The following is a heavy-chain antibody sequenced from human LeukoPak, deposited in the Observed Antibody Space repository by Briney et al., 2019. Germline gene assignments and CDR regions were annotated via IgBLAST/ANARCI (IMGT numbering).Heavy chain of an antibody. Sequence: ASVKVSCKASGGTFSSYAISWVRQAPGQGLEWMGGIIPIFGTANYAQKFQGRVTITADESTSTAYMELSSLRSEDTAVYYCARDRGSGSYYPRGAPVYYFDYWGQGTLVTVSS. CDR3: ARDRGSGSYYPRGAPVYYFDY. J-gene: IGHJ4*02. D-gene: IGHD3-10*01. CDR2: IIPIFGTA. V-gene: IGHV1-69*13. CDR1: GGTFSSYA.